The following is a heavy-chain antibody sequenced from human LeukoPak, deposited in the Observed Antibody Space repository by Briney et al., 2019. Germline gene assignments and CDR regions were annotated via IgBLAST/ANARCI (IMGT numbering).Heavy chain of an antibody. D-gene: IGHD3-10*01. CDR3: ARLNRDPYDHSWYYIRFDY. CDR1: GGSISHYY. Sequence: TSETLSLTCTVSGGSISHYYWSWIRQTPGKGLEWIGYIYYSGSANYNPSLKSRVTISVDTSKNQFSLKLSSVTAADTAVYFCARLNRDPYDHSWYYIRFDYWGQGTLVTVSS. V-gene: IGHV4-59*01. CDR2: IYYSGSA. J-gene: IGHJ4*02.